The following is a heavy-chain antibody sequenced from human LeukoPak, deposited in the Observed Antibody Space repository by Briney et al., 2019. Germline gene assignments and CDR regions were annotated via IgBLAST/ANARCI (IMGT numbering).Heavy chain of an antibody. CDR3: ARDVYYDILTPPRFDY. D-gene: IGHD3-9*01. J-gene: IGHJ4*02. CDR1: GYTFTSYY. Sequence: ASVKVSCKASGYTFTSYYMHWVRQAPGQGLEWMGIINPSGGSTSYAQKFQGRVTMTRDTSTSTVYMELSSLRSEHTAVYYCARDVYYDILTPPRFDYWGQGTLVTVSS. V-gene: IGHV1-46*03. CDR2: INPSGGST.